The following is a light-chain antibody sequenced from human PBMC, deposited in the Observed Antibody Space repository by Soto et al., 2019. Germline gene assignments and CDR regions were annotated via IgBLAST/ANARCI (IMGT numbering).Light chain of an antibody. CDR3: SSYTSSSTPYV. V-gene: IGLV2-14*01. CDR2: EVS. CDR1: SSDVGGYNY. J-gene: IGLJ1*01. Sequence: QSVLAQPASVSGSPGQSTTISCTGTSSDVGGYNYVSWYQQHPGKAPKLMIYEVSNRPSGVSKRFSGSKSGNTASLTISGLQAEDEADYYCSSYTSSSTPYVFGTGTKVTVL.